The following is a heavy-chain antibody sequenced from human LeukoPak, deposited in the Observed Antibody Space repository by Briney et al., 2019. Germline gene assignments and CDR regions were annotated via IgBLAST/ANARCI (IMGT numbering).Heavy chain of an antibody. Sequence: ASVKVSCKASGYTFTSYAMHWVRQAPGQRLEWMGWINAGNGNTKYSQKFQGRVTITRDTCASTAYMELSSLRSEDTAMYYCARDRGAGAFDYWGQGTLVTVSS. CDR2: INAGNGNT. CDR1: GYTFTSYA. CDR3: ARDRGAGAFDY. D-gene: IGHD6-19*01. J-gene: IGHJ4*02. V-gene: IGHV1-3*01.